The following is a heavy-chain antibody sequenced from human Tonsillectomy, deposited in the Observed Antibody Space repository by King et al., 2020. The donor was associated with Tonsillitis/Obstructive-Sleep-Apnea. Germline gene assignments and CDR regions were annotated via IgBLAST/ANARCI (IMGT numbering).Heavy chain of an antibody. Sequence: VQLQQWGAGLLKPSETLSLTCAVYGGSFSGYYWSWIRQPPGKGLEWIGEINHSGSTHHNPSLKSRVTISVDTSKNQFSLKLSSVTAADTAVYYCARGSCSSTSCYYDYWGQGTLVTVSS. CDR2: INHSGST. CDR3: ARGSCSSTSCYYDY. V-gene: IGHV4-34*01. CDR1: GGSFSGYY. D-gene: IGHD2-2*01. J-gene: IGHJ4*02.